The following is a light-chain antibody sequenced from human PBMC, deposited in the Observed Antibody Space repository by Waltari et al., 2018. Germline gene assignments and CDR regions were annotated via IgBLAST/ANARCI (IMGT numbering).Light chain of an antibody. CDR1: SSHIGGYTY. V-gene: IGLV2-14*01. J-gene: IGLJ3*02. CDR2: EVN. Sequence: QSALTQPASVSGSPGQAITISCTGTSSHIGGYTYASWYQQYPGKAPKLLIYEVNIRPSGVSDRFSGSKSGYTASLTISGLQTEDEAHYYCSSYTSSSSWVFGGGTKLTVL. CDR3: SSYTSSSSWV.